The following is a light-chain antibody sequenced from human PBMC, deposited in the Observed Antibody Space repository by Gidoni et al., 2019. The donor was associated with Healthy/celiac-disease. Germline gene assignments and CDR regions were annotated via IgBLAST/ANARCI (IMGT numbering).Light chain of an antibody. CDR3: QQSYSTPST. CDR2: AAS. CDR1: QSISSY. J-gene: IGKJ3*01. Sequence: DIQMTQSPPSLSASVRDRVTITCRASQSISSYLNWYQQKPGKAPKLLIYAASSLQSGVPSRFSGSGAGTDFTLTISSVQPEDFATYYCQQSYSTPSTFGPGTKVDIK. V-gene: IGKV1-39*01.